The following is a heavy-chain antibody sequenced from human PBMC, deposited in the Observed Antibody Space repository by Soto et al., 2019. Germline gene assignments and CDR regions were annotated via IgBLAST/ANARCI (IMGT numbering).Heavy chain of an antibody. V-gene: IGHV1-24*01. J-gene: IGHJ5*02. CDR1: GYTLTELS. Sequence: ASVKVSCKVSGYTLTELSMHWVRQAPGKGLEWMGGFDPEDGETIYAQKFQGRVTMTEDTSTDTAYMELSSLRSEATAVYYCATFLKGLYDFVVRWFDPWGEGTLVTVSS. CDR3: ATFLKGLYDFVVRWFDP. CDR2: FDPEDGET. D-gene: IGHD3-3*01.